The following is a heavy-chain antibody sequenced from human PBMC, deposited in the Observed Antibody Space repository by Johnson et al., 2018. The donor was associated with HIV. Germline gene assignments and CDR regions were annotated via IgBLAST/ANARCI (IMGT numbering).Heavy chain of an antibody. Sequence: QVQLVESGGGVVQPGRSLRLSCAASGFTFSSYAMHWVRQAPGKGLEWVAVIWYDGSNKYYADSMKGRFTISRDNAKKSLYMQMNSLRAEDTAVYYCARERGDSSRTAFDIWGQGTMVTVSS. V-gene: IGHV3-33*08. D-gene: IGHD6-19*01. CDR3: ARERGDSSRTAFDI. J-gene: IGHJ3*02. CDR2: IWYDGSNK. CDR1: GFTFSSYA.